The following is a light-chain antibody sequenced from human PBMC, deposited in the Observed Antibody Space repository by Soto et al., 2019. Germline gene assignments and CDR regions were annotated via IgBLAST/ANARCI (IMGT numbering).Light chain of an antibody. J-gene: IGKJ1*01. CDR2: AAS. Sequence: EIVLTQSPVTLSLSPGERATLSCRASQSVRSSYLAWYQHKPGQAPRLLIYAASSRATGIPDRFSGSGSGTDFTLTISRLEPEDFAVYYCQQYGSSPWTFGQGTKVDIK. CDR1: QSVRSSY. V-gene: IGKV3-20*01. CDR3: QQYGSSPWT.